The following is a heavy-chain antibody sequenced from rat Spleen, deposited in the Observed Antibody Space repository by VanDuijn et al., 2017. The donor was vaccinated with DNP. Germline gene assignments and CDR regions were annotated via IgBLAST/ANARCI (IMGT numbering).Heavy chain of an antibody. V-gene: IGHV6-6*01. Sequence: EVQVLESGGGLVQPGNSLKLSCATSGFTFSTAWMSWYRQFPEKRLEWVARIKAKSNNYATDYTASVKGRFTISRDDSKSNIYLQMNNLKEEDTAIYYCAWRYYDGTSYAVDAWGQGTSVTVSS. J-gene: IGHJ4*01. CDR3: AWRYYDGTSYAVDA. CDR2: IKAKSNNYAT. D-gene: IGHD1-12*02. CDR1: GFTFSTAW.